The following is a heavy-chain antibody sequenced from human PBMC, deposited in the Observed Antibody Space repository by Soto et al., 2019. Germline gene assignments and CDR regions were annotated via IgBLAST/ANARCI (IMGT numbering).Heavy chain of an antibody. D-gene: IGHD6-6*01. V-gene: IGHV3-33*01. CDR3: ARDVLEYSSSEFDY. CDR1: GFAFSSYG. CDR2: IWYDGSNK. Sequence: GGSLRLSCAASGFAFSSYGMHWVRQAPGKGLEWVAVIWYDGSNKYYADSVKGRFTISRDNSKNTLYLQMNSLRAEDTAVYYCARDVLEYSSSEFDYWGQGTLVTVSS. J-gene: IGHJ4*02.